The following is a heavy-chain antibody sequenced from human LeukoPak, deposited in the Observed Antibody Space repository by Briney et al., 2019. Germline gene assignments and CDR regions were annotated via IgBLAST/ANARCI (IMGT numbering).Heavy chain of an antibody. CDR1: GFTFSSYA. J-gene: IGHJ4*02. V-gene: IGHV3-23*01. CDR3: AKVRETYYYDSSGYTAFDY. CDR2: ISGSGGST. Sequence: GGSLRLSCAASGFTFSSYAMSWVRQAPGKGLEWVSAISGSGGSTYYADSVKGRFTISRDNSKNTLYLQMNSLRAEDTAVYYCAKVRETYYYDSSGYTAFDYWGQGTLVTVSS. D-gene: IGHD3-22*01.